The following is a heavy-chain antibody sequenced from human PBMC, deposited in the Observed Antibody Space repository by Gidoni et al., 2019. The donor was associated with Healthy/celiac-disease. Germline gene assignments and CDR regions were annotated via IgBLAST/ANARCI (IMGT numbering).Heavy chain of an antibody. Sequence: QVQLVESGGGVVQPGRSLRLSCAASGFTFSSYGMHWVRQAPGKGLEWVAVIWYDGSNKYYADSVKGRFTISRDNSKNTLYLQMNSLRAEDTAVYYCATGLMVYATNLGFGFDYWGQGTLVTVSS. CDR2: IWYDGSNK. CDR1: GFTFSSYG. V-gene: IGHV3-33*01. D-gene: IGHD2-8*01. CDR3: ATGLMVYATNLGFGFDY. J-gene: IGHJ4*02.